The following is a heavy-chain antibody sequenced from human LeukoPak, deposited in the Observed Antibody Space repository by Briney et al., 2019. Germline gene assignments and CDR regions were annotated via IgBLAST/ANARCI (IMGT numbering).Heavy chain of an antibody. D-gene: IGHD2-21*02. V-gene: IGHV3-7*03. Sequence: TGGSPRLSCVVSGFTFSHYWMNWVRQAPGKGLEYVAYINPDGSEKNCVDSVKGRFSISRDKAQNTLFLQMNSLRAEDTALYYCARQGDFCFDNWGQGTPVTVS. CDR1: GFTFSHYW. J-gene: IGHJ4*02. CDR3: ARQGDFCFDN. CDR2: INPDGSEK.